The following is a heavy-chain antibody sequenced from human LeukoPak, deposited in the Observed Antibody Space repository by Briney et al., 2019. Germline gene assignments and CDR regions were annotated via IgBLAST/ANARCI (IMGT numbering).Heavy chain of an antibody. CDR3: ARVPFDYYDSDDYYYHDAFDI. V-gene: IGHV4-30-2*01. Sequence: SQTLSLTCAVSGGSLNKGGYSWSSIRQPPGKGLEWIGYIYHSESTSYHPSLKNQVTISIDRSKNQLSLNLSSVTAADPAVYYCARVPFDYYDSDDYYYHDAFDIWGQGTMVTVSS. CDR2: IYHSEST. CDR1: GGSLNKGGYS. J-gene: IGHJ3*02. D-gene: IGHD3-22*01.